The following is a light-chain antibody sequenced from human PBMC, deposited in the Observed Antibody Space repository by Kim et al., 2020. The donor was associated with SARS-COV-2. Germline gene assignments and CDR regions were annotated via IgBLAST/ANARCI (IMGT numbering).Light chain of an antibody. CDR2: GKN. CDR3: NSRDSSGNRV. J-gene: IGLJ2*01. V-gene: IGLV3-19*01. Sequence: SSELTQDPAVSVALGQTVRITCQGDSLRSNYASWYQQKPGQAPVLVIYGKNNRLSGIPDRFSGSSSGNTASLTITGAQAEDEADYYCNSRDSSGNRVVGG. CDR1: SLRSNY.